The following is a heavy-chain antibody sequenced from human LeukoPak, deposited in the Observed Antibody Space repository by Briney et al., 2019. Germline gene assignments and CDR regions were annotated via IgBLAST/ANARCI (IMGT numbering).Heavy chain of an antibody. V-gene: IGHV4-39*07. CDR2: IFYTGKT. D-gene: IGHD6-19*01. CDR1: GASVSSQLYY. CDR3: ASVSRSDQWLLTH. J-gene: IGHJ4*02. Sequence: SEILSLTCSVSGASVSSQLYYWGWIRQPPGKGLEWIGSIFYTGKTYHNPSLKSPVTISIDTSKNQFSVKLTSLTAADTAVYYCASVSRSDQWLLTHWSPGTLVTVSS.